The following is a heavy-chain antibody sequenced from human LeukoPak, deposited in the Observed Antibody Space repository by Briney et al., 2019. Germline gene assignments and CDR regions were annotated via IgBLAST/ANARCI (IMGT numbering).Heavy chain of an antibody. V-gene: IGHV3-66*01. J-gene: IGHJ3*02. CDR2: IDSIGST. CDR1: GILVSSNY. Sequence: GGPLRLSCVASGILVSSNYMSWVRQAPGKGLEWVSFIDSIGSTYYADSVKGRFTISRDNSRNTLYLQMNSLRVEDTAVYYCARRERLGYSYGRGTLDIWGQGTMVTVSS. CDR3: ARRERLGYSYGRGTLDI. D-gene: IGHD5-18*01.